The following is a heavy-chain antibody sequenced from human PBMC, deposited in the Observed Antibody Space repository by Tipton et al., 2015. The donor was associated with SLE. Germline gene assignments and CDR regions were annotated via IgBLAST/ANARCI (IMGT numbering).Heavy chain of an antibody. V-gene: IGHV4-4*07. CDR2: IYTNENT. J-gene: IGHJ2*01. D-gene: IGHD4-11*01. CDR3: AREFLNPVTTVHYYFDL. CDR1: GGSISSYY. Sequence: TLSLTCTVYGGSISSYYWSWIRQPAGGGLEWIGRIYTNENTNYNPSLKSRVNMSVDTSKTHFSLKLISVTAADTAVYYCAREFLNPVTTVHYYFDLWGRGTLVTVSS.